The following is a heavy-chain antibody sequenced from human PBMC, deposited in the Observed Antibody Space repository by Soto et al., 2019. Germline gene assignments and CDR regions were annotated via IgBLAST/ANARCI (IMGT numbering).Heavy chain of an antibody. V-gene: IGHV3-15*07. Sequence: ESGGGLVKPGGSLRLSCAASGFTFSNAWMNWVRQAPGKGLEWVGRIKSKTDGGTTDYAAPVKGRFTISRDDSKNTLYLQMNSMKSENTAVYYGTTCLSSWNYCHWGQGTLVTVSS. CDR2: IKSKTDGGTT. CDR3: TTCLSSWNYCH. D-gene: IGHD1-7*01. CDR1: GFTFSNAW. J-gene: IGHJ4*02.